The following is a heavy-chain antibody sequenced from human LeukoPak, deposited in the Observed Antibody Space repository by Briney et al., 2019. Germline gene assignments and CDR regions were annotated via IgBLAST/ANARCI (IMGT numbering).Heavy chain of an antibody. J-gene: IGHJ4*02. D-gene: IGHD3-9*01. CDR2: INGSGDST. V-gene: IGHV3-23*01. Sequence: AGGSLRLSCAASGFASSNYAMSWVRQAPGKGLEWVSKINGSGDSTYYADSVKGRFTISRDNSKDTLYLQMNSLRAEDTAVYFCAKDTGYARGEGVFDYWGQGTLVIVSS. CDR3: AKDTGYARGEGVFDY. CDR1: GFASSNYA.